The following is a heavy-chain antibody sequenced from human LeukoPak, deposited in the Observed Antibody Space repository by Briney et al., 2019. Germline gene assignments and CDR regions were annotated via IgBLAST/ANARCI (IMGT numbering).Heavy chain of an antibody. Sequence: SVKVSCKASGGTFSSYAISWVRQAPGLGLEWMGGIIPIFGTANYAQKFQGRVTITADKSTSTAYMELSSLRSEDTAVYYCASRYCSSTSCYDWGPLGVYYYYYMDVWGKGTTVTVSS. CDR3: ASRYCSSTSCYDWGPLGVYYYYYMDV. CDR1: GGTFSSYA. D-gene: IGHD2-2*01. V-gene: IGHV1-69*06. J-gene: IGHJ6*03. CDR2: IIPIFGTA.